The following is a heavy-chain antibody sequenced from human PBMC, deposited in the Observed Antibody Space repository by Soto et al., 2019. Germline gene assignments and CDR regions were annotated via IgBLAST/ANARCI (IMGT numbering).Heavy chain of an antibody. V-gene: IGHV3-11*06. CDR3: ARSGDNYNVLDY. Sequence: NPSETLRLSCAASGFKVSDYYMSWIRQAPGKGLEWLSYSSNSGTYTRYADSVKGRFSISRDNAKNSLLLQINSLRGEDSATYYCARSGDNYNVLDYWGQGTPVTVSS. J-gene: IGHJ4*02. CDR1: GFKVSDYY. CDR2: SSNSGTYT. D-gene: IGHD3-10*02.